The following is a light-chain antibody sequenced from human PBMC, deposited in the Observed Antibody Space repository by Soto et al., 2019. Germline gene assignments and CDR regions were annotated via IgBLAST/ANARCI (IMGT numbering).Light chain of an antibody. V-gene: IGKV3-11*01. J-gene: IGKJ3*01. Sequence: PGERATLSCRASQRVSSYLAWYQQKPGQAPRLLIYDASNRATGIPARFSGSGSGTDFTLTISSLEPEDFAVYYCQQRSNWPPFTFGPGTKVDIK. CDR3: QQRSNWPPFT. CDR1: QRVSSY. CDR2: DAS.